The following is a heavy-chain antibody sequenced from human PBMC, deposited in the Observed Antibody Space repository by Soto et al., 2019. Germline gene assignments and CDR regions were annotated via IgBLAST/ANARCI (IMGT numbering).Heavy chain of an antibody. Sequence: GGSLRLSCAASGFTFSSYAMSWVRQAPGKGLEWVSAISGSGGSTYYADSVKGRFTISRDNSKNTLYLQMNSLRAEDTAVYYCAKGTTVTSRLYAQGYYYYYYGMDVWGQGTTVTVSS. D-gene: IGHD4-17*01. J-gene: IGHJ6*02. CDR2: ISGSGGST. V-gene: IGHV3-23*01. CDR1: GFTFSSYA. CDR3: AKGTTVTSRLYAQGYYYYYYGMDV.